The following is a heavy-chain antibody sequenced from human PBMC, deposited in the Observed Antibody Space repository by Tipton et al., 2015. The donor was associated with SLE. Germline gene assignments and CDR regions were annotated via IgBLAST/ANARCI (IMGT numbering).Heavy chain of an antibody. CDR1: GGSMTGSY. V-gene: IGHV4-59*12. J-gene: IGHJ1*01. CDR2: IYYSGDT. Sequence: TLSLTCSVSGGSMTGSYWSWVRQPPGRGLEWIGSIYYSGDTHYNPSLNSRVTISVDTSKNQFSLKLSSVTAADTAVYYCAREPDFWGQGAPVTVSS. CDR3: AREPDF.